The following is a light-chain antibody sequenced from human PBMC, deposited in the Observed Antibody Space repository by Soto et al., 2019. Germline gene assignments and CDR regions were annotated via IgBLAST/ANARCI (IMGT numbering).Light chain of an antibody. CDR1: QSISNY. CDR2: AAS. Sequence: DIQMTQSPSSLSASVGDRVTITCRASQSISNYLNWYQQKPGKAPKLLIYAASSLQSGVPSRFSGSGSGTDFTLTISSLQPEDFATYYCQQSYSTPWTVGQGTKVDSK. V-gene: IGKV1-39*01. J-gene: IGKJ1*01. CDR3: QQSYSTPWT.